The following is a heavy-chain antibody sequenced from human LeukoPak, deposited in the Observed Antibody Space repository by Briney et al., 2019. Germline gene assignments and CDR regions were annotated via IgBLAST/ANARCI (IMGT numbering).Heavy chain of an antibody. J-gene: IGHJ4*02. CDR1: GFTFSSYG. D-gene: IGHD5-12*01. Sequence: GGSLRLSCAASGFTFSSYGMHWVRQAPGKGLEWVAVIWYDGSNKYYADSVKGRFTGSRDNSKNTLYLQMNSLRAEDTAVYYCAKDEVRGYSGYDIDYWGQGTLVTVSS. V-gene: IGHV3-33*06. CDR3: AKDEVRGYSGYDIDY. CDR2: IWYDGSNK.